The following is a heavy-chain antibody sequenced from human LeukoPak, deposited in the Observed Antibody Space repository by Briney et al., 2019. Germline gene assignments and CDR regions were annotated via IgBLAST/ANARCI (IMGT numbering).Heavy chain of an antibody. Sequence: GGSLRLSCAASGFTFSSYNMNWVRQAPGKGLEWVSSITSSSSYIYYADSVKGRFTISRDNAKNTLNLQMNSLRAEDTAVYYCARDLGQYYDTSDNWFDPWGQGTLVTVSS. J-gene: IGHJ5*02. CDR1: GFTFSSYN. CDR2: ITSSSSYI. CDR3: ARDLGQYYDTSDNWFDP. V-gene: IGHV3-21*01. D-gene: IGHD3-22*01.